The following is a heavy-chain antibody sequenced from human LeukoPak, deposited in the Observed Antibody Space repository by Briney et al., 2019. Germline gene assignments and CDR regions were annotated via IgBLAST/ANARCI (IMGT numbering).Heavy chain of an antibody. Sequence: ASVKVSCKASGYTFTNYGINWVRQAPGQGLEWMGWISAYNGNTNYEQKFQGRVTMTTDTSTTTAYMELRSLRSDDTAVYYCARHRLHRLYYDTSGYYHDASDIWAKGQWSPSLQ. V-gene: IGHV1-18*01. CDR2: ISAYNGNT. J-gene: IGHJ3*02. CDR1: GYTFTNYG. D-gene: IGHD3-22*01. CDR3: ARHRLHRLYYDTSGYYHDASDI.